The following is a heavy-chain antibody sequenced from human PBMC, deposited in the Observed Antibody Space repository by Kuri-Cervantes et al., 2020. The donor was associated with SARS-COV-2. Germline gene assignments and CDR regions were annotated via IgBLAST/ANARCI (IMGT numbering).Heavy chain of an antibody. Sequence: SETLSLTCTVSGGSVSSGSYYWSWIRQPPGKGLEWIGYIYYSGSTNYNPSLKSRVTISVDKSKNQFSLKLSSVTAADTAVYYCARGRKGATVTTSPDLWGRGTLVTVSS. CDR3: ARGRKGATVTTSPDL. CDR1: GGSVSSGSYY. D-gene: IGHD4-17*01. V-gene: IGHV4-61*01. CDR2: IYYSGST. J-gene: IGHJ2*01.